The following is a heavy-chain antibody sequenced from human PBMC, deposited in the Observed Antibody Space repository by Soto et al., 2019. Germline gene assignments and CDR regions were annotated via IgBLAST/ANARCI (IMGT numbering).Heavy chain of an antibody. J-gene: IGHJ5*02. D-gene: IGHD2-15*01. CDR3: ARATYCSCGRCFLRKTWFDP. CDR1: GGSISGYH. Sequence: PSETLSLTCTVSGGSISGYHWRWIRQTPGTGLQWIGNIYDNGSTNYNPSLNSRLSLSVDTPKDQFSLQLSSVTAADTAVYFCARATYCSCGRCFLRKTWFDPWGQGTLVTVSS. CDR2: IYDNGST. V-gene: IGHV4-59*08.